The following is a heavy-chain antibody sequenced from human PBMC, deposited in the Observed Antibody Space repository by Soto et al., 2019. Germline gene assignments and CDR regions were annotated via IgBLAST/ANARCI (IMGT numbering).Heavy chain of an antibody. Sequence: GGSLRLSCAASGFTFSNYGMHWVRQAPGKGLEWVAAMSHDGSDISYADSVRGRFTISRDNSKNALYLQMNSLRAEDTAVYYCAKDMDLPPLAYIEWWGQGTLVTVSS. CDR1: GFTFSNYG. CDR2: MSHDGSDI. CDR3: AKDMDLPPLAYIEW. D-gene: IGHD5-12*01. V-gene: IGHV3-30*18. J-gene: IGHJ4*02.